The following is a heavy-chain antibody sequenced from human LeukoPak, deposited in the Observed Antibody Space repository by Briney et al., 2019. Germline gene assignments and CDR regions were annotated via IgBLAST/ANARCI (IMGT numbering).Heavy chain of an antibody. CDR2: ISSGGGGT. V-gene: IGHV3-48*02. D-gene: IGHD6-19*01. CDR3: ARARSSGWVIDS. CDR1: GLTFSSYS. J-gene: IGHJ4*02. Sequence: GGSLRLSCAASGLTFSSYSMNWVRQAPGKGLEWISYISSGGGGTYYADSVKGRFTISRDNAKNSLYLQMNSLRDEDTAVYFCARARSSGWVIDSWGQGTLVTVSS.